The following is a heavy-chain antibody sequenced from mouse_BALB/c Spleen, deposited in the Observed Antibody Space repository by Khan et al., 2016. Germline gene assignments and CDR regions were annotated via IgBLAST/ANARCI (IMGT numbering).Heavy chain of an antibody. CDR1: GYSITSGYY. CDR2: ISYDGSN. CDR3: ARDGSSFDY. Sequence: EVQLQESGPGLVKPSQSLSLTCSVTGYSITSGYYWNWIRQFPGNKLEWMGYISYDGSNNYNPSLKNRISITRDTSKNQFFLKLNSVTTEYTATYSCARDGSSFDYWGQGTTLTVSS. D-gene: IGHD1-1*01. J-gene: IGHJ2*01. V-gene: IGHV3-6*02.